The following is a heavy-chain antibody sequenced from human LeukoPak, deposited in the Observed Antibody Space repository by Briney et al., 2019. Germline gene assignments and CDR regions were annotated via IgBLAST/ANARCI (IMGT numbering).Heavy chain of an antibody. J-gene: IGHJ4*02. CDR3: ARHGGSYTFDF. CDR1: GGSISSYY. V-gene: IGHV4-59*01. Sequence: PSETLPLTCTVSGGSISSYYWSCIRQPPGKGLELIGYMYDSGSTNYNPSLKSRVTISVDTSKNQFSLRLSSVTAADTAVYYCARHGGSYTFDFWGQGVLVTVSS. D-gene: IGHD1-26*01. CDR2: MYDSGST.